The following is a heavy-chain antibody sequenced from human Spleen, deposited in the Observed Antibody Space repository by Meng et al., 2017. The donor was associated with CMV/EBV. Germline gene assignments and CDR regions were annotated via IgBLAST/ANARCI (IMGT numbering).Heavy chain of an antibody. J-gene: IGHJ3*02. CDR3: ARDQPLGMGYEAFDI. D-gene: IGHD5-12*01. CDR1: GFTFSSYA. Sequence: SCAASGFTFSSYAMNWVRQAPGRGLEWVSSLSSSSSYIYYATSVKGRFTISRDNAKNSLYLQMNSLRAEDTAVYYCARDQPLGMGYEAFDIWGQGTMVTVSS. CDR2: LSSSSSYI. V-gene: IGHV3-21*01.